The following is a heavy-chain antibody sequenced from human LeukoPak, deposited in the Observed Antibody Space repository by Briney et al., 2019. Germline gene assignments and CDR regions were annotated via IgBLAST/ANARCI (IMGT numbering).Heavy chain of an antibody. CDR2: IRFDGSNK. J-gene: IGHJ4*02. D-gene: IGHD6-6*01. CDR3: AKALEYASSSGGDY. Sequence: GGSLRLSCAASGFTLSGYGMHWVRQAPGKGLEWVAFIRFDGSNKYYADSVKGRFTISRDNSKNTLYLQMNSLRTEDTAVYYCAKALEYASSSGGDYWGQGTLVTVSS. CDR1: GFTLSGYG. V-gene: IGHV3-30*02.